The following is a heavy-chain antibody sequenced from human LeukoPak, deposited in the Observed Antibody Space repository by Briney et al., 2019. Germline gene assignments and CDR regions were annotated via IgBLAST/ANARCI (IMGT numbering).Heavy chain of an antibody. V-gene: IGHV3-53*01. CDR1: GFTVSNNY. CDR2: IYVGGSA. D-gene: IGHD6-25*01. CDR3: ARSHNPFSSAPDY. Sequence: PGGSLRLSCAASGFTVSNNYMSWVRQTPGKGLEWVSVIYVGGSAYYADSVKGRFTISGDSSKNTLYLQMNSLRAEDTAVYYCARSHNPFSSAPDYWGQGTLVTVSS. J-gene: IGHJ4*02.